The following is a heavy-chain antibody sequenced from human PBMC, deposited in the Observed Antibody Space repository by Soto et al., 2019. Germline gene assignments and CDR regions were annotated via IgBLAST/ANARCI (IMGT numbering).Heavy chain of an antibody. D-gene: IGHD6-19*01. J-gene: IGHJ4*02. CDR3: ATGGGWLQNSNLRGLYFDY. V-gene: IGHV4-59*01. Sequence: WETLSLTCSVSGGSIRGSYCSWIRQPPEKGLEWIASISYTGSATHNPSLKSRVSVSVDTTENQCSLKLTSVTAADTATYYCATGGGWLQNSNLRGLYFDYWGQGALVTVSS. CDR1: GGSIRGSY. CDR2: ISYTGSA.